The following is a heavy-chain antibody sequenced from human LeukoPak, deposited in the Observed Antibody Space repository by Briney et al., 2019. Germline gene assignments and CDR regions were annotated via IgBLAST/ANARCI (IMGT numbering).Heavy chain of an antibody. Sequence: PGGSLRLSCAASGFTFSSYAMSWVRQAPGKGLEWVSAISGSGGSTYYADSVKGRFTISRDNAKNSLYLQMNSLRAEDTAVYYCARDPYSSGWYGRGLGAFDIWGQGTMVTVSS. D-gene: IGHD6-19*01. CDR2: ISGSGGST. CDR1: GFTFSSYA. CDR3: ARDPYSSGWYGRGLGAFDI. J-gene: IGHJ3*02. V-gene: IGHV3-23*01.